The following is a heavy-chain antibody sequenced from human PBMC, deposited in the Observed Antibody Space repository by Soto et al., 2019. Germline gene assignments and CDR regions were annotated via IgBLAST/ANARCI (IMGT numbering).Heavy chain of an antibody. CDR2: ISSNGGST. V-gene: IGHV3-64D*06. CDR3: VKDGDPYSGSYFDY. CDR1: GFTFSSYA. J-gene: IGHJ4*02. D-gene: IGHD1-26*01. Sequence: GESLKISCSASGFTFSSYAMHWVRQAPGKGLEYVSAISSNGGSTYYADSVKGRFTISRDNSKNTLYLQMSSLRAEDTAVYYCVKDGDPYSGSYFDYWGQGTLVTVSS.